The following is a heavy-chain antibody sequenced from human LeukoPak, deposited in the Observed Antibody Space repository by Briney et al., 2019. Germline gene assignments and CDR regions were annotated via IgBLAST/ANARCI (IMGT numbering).Heavy chain of an antibody. D-gene: IGHD6-6*01. J-gene: IGHJ4*02. CDR2: ISSDGSNK. V-gene: IGHV3-30-3*01. CDR1: GFIFSNYA. Sequence: GGSLRLSCAASGFIFSNYAMPWVRQAPGKGLEWVAFISSDGSNKYYADSVKGRFTTSRDNSKNTLYLQMNSLGDEDTAVYYCDPHDSSSHFWGQGTLVTVSS. CDR3: DPHDSSSHF.